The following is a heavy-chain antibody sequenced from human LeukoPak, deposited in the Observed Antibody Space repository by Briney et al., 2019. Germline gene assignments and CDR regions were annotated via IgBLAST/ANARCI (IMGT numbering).Heavy chain of an antibody. CDR2: IIPIFGTA. CDR3: ARSYGYNYGPFDY. J-gene: IGHJ4*02. CDR1: GGTFSSYA. D-gene: IGHD5-18*01. Sequence: SVKVSCKASGGTFSSYAISWVRQAPGQGLEWMGGIIPIFGTANYAQKFQGRVTITADESTSTAYMELSSLRSEDTAVYYCARSYGYNYGPFDYWGQGTLVTVSS. V-gene: IGHV1-69*01.